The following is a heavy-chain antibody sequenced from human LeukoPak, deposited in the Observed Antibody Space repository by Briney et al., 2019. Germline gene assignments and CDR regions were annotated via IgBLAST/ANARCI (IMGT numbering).Heavy chain of an antibody. Sequence: SETLSLTCTVSGGSISSSSYYWGWVRQPPGRGLEWVGSIYYSGSTYYNPSLKSRVTISVDTSKNQFSLKLSSVTAADTAVYFCARGPYSYDSSGAFDIWGQGTMVTVSS. D-gene: IGHD3-22*01. CDR3: ARGPYSYDSSGAFDI. CDR1: GGSISSSSYY. J-gene: IGHJ3*02. CDR2: IYYSGST. V-gene: IGHV4-39*07.